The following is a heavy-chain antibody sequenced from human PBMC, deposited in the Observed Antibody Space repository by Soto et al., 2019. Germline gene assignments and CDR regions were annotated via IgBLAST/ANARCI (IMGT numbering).Heavy chain of an antibody. CDR2: INHSGST. V-gene: IGHV4-34*01. D-gene: IGHD3-10*01. Sequence: PSETLSLTCAVYGGSFSGYYWNWIRQPPGKGLEWIGEINHSGSTNYNPSLKSRVTISVDTSKNQFSLRLSSVTAADTAVYYCARAYGSGQHPLNYWGQGTLVTVSS. CDR1: GGSFSGYY. J-gene: IGHJ4*02. CDR3: ARAYGSGQHPLNY.